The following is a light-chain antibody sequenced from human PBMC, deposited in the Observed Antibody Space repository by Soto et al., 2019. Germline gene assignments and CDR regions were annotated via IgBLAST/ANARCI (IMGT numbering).Light chain of an antibody. CDR1: QSISSW. V-gene: IGKV1-5*01. CDR2: DAS. Sequence: DIQITQSPSTLSASVGDRVTITCRASQSISSWLAWYQQKPGKAPKILIYDASSFESGVPSRFSGSGSGTEFTLTISSLQPDDFATYYCQQYNSHSTFGQGTKVDIK. J-gene: IGKJ1*01. CDR3: QQYNSHST.